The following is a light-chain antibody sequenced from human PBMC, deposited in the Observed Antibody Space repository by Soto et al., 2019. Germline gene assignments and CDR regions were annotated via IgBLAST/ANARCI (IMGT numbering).Light chain of an antibody. CDR1: QSVGTY. CDR3: QQRSNWPLT. CDR2: DAS. J-gene: IGKJ4*01. Sequence: EIVLTQSPDTLSLSPGERATLSCRASQSVGTYLAWYQQKPGQPPRLLIYDASDRATGIPARFSGSGSGTDFTLTISSLEPEDFAVYYCQQRSNWPLTFGGGTKVEIK. V-gene: IGKV3-11*01.